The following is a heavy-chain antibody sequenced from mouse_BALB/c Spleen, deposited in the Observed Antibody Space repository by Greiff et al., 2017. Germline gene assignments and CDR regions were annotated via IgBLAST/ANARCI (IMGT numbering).Heavy chain of an antibody. V-gene: IGHV1-69*02. CDR1: GYTFTSYW. D-gene: IGHD2-1*01. CDR2: IYPSDSYT. J-gene: IGHJ4*01. CDR3: MSTDY. Sequence: QVQLQQPGAELVRPGASVKLSCKASGYTFTSYWINWVKQRPGQGLEWIGNIYPSDSYTNYNQKFKDKATLTVDKSSSTAYMQLSSPTSEDSAVYYCMSTDYWGQGTSVTGSS.